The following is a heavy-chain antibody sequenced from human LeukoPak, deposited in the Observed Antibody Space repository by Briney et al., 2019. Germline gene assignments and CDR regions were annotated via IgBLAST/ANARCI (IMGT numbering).Heavy chain of an antibody. CDR3: TREAYCGGDCYEYYFDY. D-gene: IGHD2-21*02. J-gene: IGHJ4*02. Sequence: GGSLRLSCTASGFTFGDYAMSWFRQAPGKGLEWVGFIRSKAYGGTTEYAASVKGRFTISRDDSKSIAYLQMNSLKTEDTAVYYCTREAYCGGDCYEYYFDYWGQGTLVTVSS. CDR2: IRSKAYGGTT. CDR1: GFTFGDYA. V-gene: IGHV3-49*03.